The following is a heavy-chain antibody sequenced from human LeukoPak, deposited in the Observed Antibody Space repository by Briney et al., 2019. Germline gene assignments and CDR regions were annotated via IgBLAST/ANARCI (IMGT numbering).Heavy chain of an antibody. V-gene: IGHV1-2*02. CDR3: ARMLVEPDYDYYGSGSYYKNGFDY. J-gene: IGHJ4*02. Sequence: GASVKVSCKASGYTFTGYYMHWVRQAPGQELEWMGWINPNSGGTNYAQKFQGRVTMTRDTSISTAYMELSRLRSDDTAVYYCARMLVEPDYDYYGSGSYYKNGFDYWGQGTLVTVSS. D-gene: IGHD3-10*01. CDR2: INPNSGGT. CDR1: GYTFTGYY.